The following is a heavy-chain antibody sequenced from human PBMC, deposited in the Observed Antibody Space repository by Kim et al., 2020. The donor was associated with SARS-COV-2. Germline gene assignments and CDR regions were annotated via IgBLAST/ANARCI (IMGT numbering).Heavy chain of an antibody. J-gene: IGHJ4*02. D-gene: IGHD1-26*01. V-gene: IGHV1-69*01. CDR3: ARDRVGANPGFDY. Sequence: YAQKCQGRGTITADETTSTAYLELRSMRSEDTAVYYCARDRVGANPGFDYWGQGTLVTVSS.